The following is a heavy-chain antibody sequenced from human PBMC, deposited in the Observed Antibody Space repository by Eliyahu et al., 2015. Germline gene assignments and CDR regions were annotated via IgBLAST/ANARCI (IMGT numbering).Heavy chain of an antibody. V-gene: IGHV4-4*02. CDR3: ARDRVDYGDYRWFDP. J-gene: IGHJ5*02. D-gene: IGHD4-17*01. Sequence: QVQLQESGPGLVKPSGTLSLTCAVXGGXIRXXNWXSWXXQPPGKGLXWIGEIYHSGGTNYNPSLKSRVTISVDKSKNQFSLKLSSVTAADTAVYYCARDRVDYGDYRWFDPWGQGTLVTVSS. CDR2: IYHSGGT. CDR1: GGXIRXXNW.